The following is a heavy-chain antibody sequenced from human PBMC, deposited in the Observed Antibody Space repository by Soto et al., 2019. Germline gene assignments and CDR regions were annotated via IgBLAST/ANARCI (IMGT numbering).Heavy chain of an antibody. CDR3: ARVSACSSTSCPNWFDP. J-gene: IGHJ5*02. CDR1: GGSISSYY. D-gene: IGHD2-2*01. CDR2: IYTSGST. Sequence: QVQLQESGPELVKPSETLSLTCTVSGGSISSYYWSWIRQPAGKGLEWIGRIYTSGSTNYNPSLKSRVTMSVDTSKNQFSLKLSSVTAADTAVYYCARVSACSSTSCPNWFDPWGQGTLVTVSS. V-gene: IGHV4-4*07.